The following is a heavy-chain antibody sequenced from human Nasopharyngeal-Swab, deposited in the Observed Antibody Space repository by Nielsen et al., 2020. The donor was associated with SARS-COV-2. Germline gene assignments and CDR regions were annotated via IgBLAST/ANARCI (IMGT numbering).Heavy chain of an antibody. J-gene: IGHJ6*02. CDR3: ARDPKYYYYYGMDV. CDR1: GFTFSSYS. CDR2: ISSSSSYI. V-gene: IGHV3-21*01. Sequence: GKSLKISCAASGFTFSSYSMNWVRQAPGKGLEWVSSISSSSSYIYYADSVKGRFTISRDNAKNSLYLQMNSLRAEDTAVYYCARDPKYYYYYGMDVWGQGTTVTVSS.